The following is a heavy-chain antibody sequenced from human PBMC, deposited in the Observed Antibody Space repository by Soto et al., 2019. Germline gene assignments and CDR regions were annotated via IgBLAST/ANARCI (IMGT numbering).Heavy chain of an antibody. V-gene: IGHV4-30-4*01. Sequence: SETLSLTCTVSGGSMSGSVYYWSWIRQPPGKGLEWIGYISYSGSTFYNPSLESRLTMSIDTSKSQFYLKLSSASAADTAVYFCARDPDAAPDLWGQGTLVTVSS. CDR3: ARDPDAAPDL. J-gene: IGHJ5*02. D-gene: IGHD6-25*01. CDR2: ISYSGST. CDR1: GGSMSGSVYY.